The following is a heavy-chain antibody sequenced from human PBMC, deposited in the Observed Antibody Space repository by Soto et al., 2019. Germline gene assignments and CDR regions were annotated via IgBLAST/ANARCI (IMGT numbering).Heavy chain of an antibody. CDR3: AKTGTTGTAE. J-gene: IGHJ4*02. CDR1: GFTFSRYA. V-gene: IGHV3-23*01. CDR2: IGGSGGST. D-gene: IGHD1-1*01. Sequence: EVPLLESGGGLVQPGGSLRLSCAASGFTFSRYAMSWVRQAPGKGLEWVSAIGGSGGSTYYADSVKGRFTISRDNSENTLYLQMNSMRAEDTAVYYCAKTGTTGTAEWGQGTLVTVSS.